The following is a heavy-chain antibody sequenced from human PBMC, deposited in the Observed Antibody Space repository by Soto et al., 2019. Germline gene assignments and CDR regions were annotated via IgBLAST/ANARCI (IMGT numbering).Heavy chain of an antibody. CDR3: ARGSVVLPGTNAHFAH. Sequence: QVQLVQSGPQVKKPGSSVKVSCTASGGTFGRYTISWVRQAPGQVHEWMGGILPVLGNTNVAQRFQDRLTFTAHESTSTAYLELSSLRPEDTAVYYCARGSVVLPGTNAHFAHWGQGILVTVSS. D-gene: IGHD1-26*01. V-gene: IGHV1-69*16. CDR2: ILPVLGNT. CDR1: GGTFGRYT. J-gene: IGHJ4*02.